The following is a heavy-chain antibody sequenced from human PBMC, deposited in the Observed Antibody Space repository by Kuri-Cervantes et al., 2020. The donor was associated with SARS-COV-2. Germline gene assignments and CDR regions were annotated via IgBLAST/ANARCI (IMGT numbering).Heavy chain of an antibody. Sequence: LKISCAASGFTFSSYAMSWVRQAPGKGLEWVSAISGSGGSTYYADSVKGRFTISRDNSKNTLYLQMNSLRAEDTAVYYCAKHAMVRGVIITKAGGTDYWGQGTLVTVSS. V-gene: IGHV3-23*01. D-gene: IGHD3-10*01. CDR3: AKHAMVRGVIITKAGGTDY. CDR2: ISGSGGST. J-gene: IGHJ4*02. CDR1: GFTFSSYA.